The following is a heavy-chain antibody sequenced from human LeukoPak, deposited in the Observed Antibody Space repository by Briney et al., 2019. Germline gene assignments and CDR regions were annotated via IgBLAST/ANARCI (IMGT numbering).Heavy chain of an antibody. J-gene: IGHJ4*02. V-gene: IGHV3-48*01. CDR1: GFTFSSYS. Sequence: GGSLRLSCAASGFTFSSYSMNWVRQAPGKGLEWVSYISSSSSTIYYADSVKGRFTISRDNAKNSLYLQMNSPRAEDTAVYYCARESARVAVAASDYWGQGTLVTVSS. CDR2: ISSSSSTI. D-gene: IGHD6-19*01. CDR3: ARESARVAVAASDY.